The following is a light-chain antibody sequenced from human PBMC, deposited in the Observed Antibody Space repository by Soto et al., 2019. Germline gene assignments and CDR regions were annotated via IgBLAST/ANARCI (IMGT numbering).Light chain of an antibody. J-gene: IGKJ5*01. CDR3: QQYGSSPPIT. Sequence: EKVMTQSPATLSVSPGERATLSCRASQSVSSSLAWYQQKPGQAPRLLIYGASTRATGIPARFSGSGSGTDFTLTISRLEPEDFAVYYCQQYGSSPPITFGQGTRLEIK. CDR1: QSVSSS. CDR2: GAS. V-gene: IGKV3-20*01.